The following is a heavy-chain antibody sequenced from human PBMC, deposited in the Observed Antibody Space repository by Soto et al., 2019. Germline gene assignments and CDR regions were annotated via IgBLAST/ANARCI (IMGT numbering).Heavy chain of an antibody. Sequence: LRLSCPASGFTFCDSYIHFGLRAPGKRLEWVAVLWRDGSKVYYADSVKGRFTISRDNSKNTLYLEMNSLRVEDTAVYYCARDGTGWTGGDHWGQGTLVTVSS. CDR1: GFTFCDSY. J-gene: IGHJ4*02. V-gene: IGHV3-33*08. CDR3: ARDGTGWTGGDH. D-gene: IGHD6-19*01. CDR2: LWRDGSKV.